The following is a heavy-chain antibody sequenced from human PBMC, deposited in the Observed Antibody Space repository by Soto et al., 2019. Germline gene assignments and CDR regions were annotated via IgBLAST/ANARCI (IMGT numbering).Heavy chain of an antibody. D-gene: IGHD2-2*02. CDR1: GGTFSSYA. J-gene: IGHJ6*02. CDR3: ASVEEGYCSSTSCYIGMDV. CDR2: IIPIFGTA. Sequence: QVQLVQSGAEVKKPGSSVKVSCKASGGTFSSYAISWVRQAPGQGLEWMGGIIPIFGTANYAQKFQGRVTITADKSTSTANMELSSLRSEDTAVYYCASVEEGYCSSTSCYIGMDVWGQGTTVTVSS. V-gene: IGHV1-69*06.